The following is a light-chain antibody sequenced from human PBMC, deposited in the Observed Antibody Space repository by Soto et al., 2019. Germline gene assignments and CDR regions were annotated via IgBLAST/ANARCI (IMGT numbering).Light chain of an antibody. CDR2: DAS. CDR3: PQFDNLIT. CDR1: QSINNNY. V-gene: IGKV3D-20*01. Sequence: EIVLTQSPATLSLSPGEIATLSCGASQSINNNYLAWYQQKPGLAPRLLIYDASTRAADIPDRFSGSGSGIDFTLTISRLEPEDFAVYYCPQFDNLITFGGGTKVEIK. J-gene: IGKJ4*01.